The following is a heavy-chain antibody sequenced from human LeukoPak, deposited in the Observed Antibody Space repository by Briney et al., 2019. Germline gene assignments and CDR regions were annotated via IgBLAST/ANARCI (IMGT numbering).Heavy chain of an antibody. Sequence: SETLSLTCTVSGGSISSSSYYWGWIRQPPGKGLEWVGSIYYSGSTYYNPSLKSRVTISVDTSKNQFSLKLSSVTAADTAVYYCARGVLAGDLDYWGQGTLVTVSS. J-gene: IGHJ4*02. V-gene: IGHV4-39*01. CDR1: GGSISSSSYY. CDR2: IYYSGST. CDR3: ARGVLAGDLDY. D-gene: IGHD6-19*01.